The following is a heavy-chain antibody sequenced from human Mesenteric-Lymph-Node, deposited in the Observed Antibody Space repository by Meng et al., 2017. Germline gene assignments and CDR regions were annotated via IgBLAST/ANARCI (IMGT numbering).Heavy chain of an antibody. V-gene: IGHV1-8*01. J-gene: IGHJ4*02. Sequence: QVEWVPSGAEVKKPGAPVKCSLKASGDTFTTYDINWVRQAPGQGLEWMGWMNPRSANTGYAQKFQGRVTMTSDTSITTGYMELSNLRSEDTAVYYCARGWYSSYYFDYWGQGTLVTVSS. CDR3: ARGWYSSYYFDY. CDR2: MNPRSANT. D-gene: IGHD4-11*01. CDR1: GDTFTTYD.